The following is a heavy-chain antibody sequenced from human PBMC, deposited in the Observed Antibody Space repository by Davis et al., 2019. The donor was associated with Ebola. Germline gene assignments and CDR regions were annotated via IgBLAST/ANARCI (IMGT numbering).Heavy chain of an antibody. CDR2: IKPTDGRT. V-gene: IGHV1-46*03. CDR3: TTPGGQDSGYDVFDI. D-gene: IGHD5-12*01. J-gene: IGHJ3*02. CDR1: GYTFTNYY. Sequence: ASVKVSCMASGYTFTNYYMHWVRQPPRQGLAWMGMIKPTDGRTIYAQKFQGRVTVTRDTASTTVYMDLSSLGSEDTALYYCTTPGGQDSGYDVFDIWGQGTMVTVSS.